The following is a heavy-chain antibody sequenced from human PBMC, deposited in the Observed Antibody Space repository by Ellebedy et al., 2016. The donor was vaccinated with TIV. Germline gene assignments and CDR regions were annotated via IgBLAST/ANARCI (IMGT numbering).Heavy chain of an antibody. D-gene: IGHD3-22*01. CDR2: IKGDGSAR. Sequence: GESLKISXVASGFTFNKFWMSWVRQAPGEGLEYVASIKGDGSARYYLDSVKGRFTISRDNAKTSLYLQMNSLRAEDTAMYYCARDVYHYDSSGHPDWFDPWGQGTLVTVSS. CDR3: ARDVYHYDSSGHPDWFDP. V-gene: IGHV3-7*01. CDR1: GFTFNKFW. J-gene: IGHJ5*02.